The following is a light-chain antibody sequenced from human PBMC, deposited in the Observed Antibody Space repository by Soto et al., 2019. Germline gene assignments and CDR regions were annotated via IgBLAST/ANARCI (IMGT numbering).Light chain of an antibody. J-gene: IGLJ1*01. CDR2: DVT. Sequence: QSVLTQPASVSGSPGQSITISCTGTSTDIGAYIYVSWYQQHPDKAPKLIIYDVTNRPSGVSNRFSGSKSGNTASLTISGLQAEYEADYYCSSYTASTSFYFGTGTKVTVL. CDR3: SSYTASTSFY. CDR1: STDIGAYIY. V-gene: IGLV2-14*01.